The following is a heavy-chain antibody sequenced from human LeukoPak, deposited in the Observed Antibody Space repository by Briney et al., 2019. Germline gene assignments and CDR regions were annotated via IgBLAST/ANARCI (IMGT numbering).Heavy chain of an antibody. CDR2: INPNSGGT. D-gene: IGHD2-2*02. V-gene: IGHV1-2*02. CDR1: GYTFTSYD. Sequence: ASVKVSCKASGYTFTSYDINWVRQATGQGLEWMGWINPNSGGTNYAQKFQGRVTMTRDTSISTAYMELSRLRSDDTAVYYCARDVPTIVVVPAAIHWFDPWGQGTLVTVSS. CDR3: ARDVPTIVVVPAAIHWFDP. J-gene: IGHJ5*02.